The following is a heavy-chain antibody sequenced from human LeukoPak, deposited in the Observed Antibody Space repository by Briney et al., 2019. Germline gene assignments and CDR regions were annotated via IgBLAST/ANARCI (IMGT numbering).Heavy chain of an antibody. CDR1: GASISSGEYY. D-gene: IGHD3-3*01. CDR3: ARAPTYCDFWSGYYQEKNWFDP. V-gene: IGHV4-61*02. J-gene: IGHJ5*02. CDR2: IYTSGST. Sequence: SETLSLTCTVSGASISSGEYYWSWIRQPAGKGLEWIGRIYTSGSTNYNPSLKSRVTISVDTSKNQFSLKLSSVTAADTAVYYCARAPTYCDFWSGYYQEKNWFDPWGQGTLVTVSS.